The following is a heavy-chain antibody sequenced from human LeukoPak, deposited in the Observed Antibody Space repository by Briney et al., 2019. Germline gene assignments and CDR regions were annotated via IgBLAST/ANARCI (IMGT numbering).Heavy chain of an antibody. V-gene: IGHV4-39*02. D-gene: IGHD3-3*01. Sequence: SETLSLTCTVSGGSISSSSYYWGWIRQPPGKGLEWIGSIYYSGSTYYNPSLKSRVTISVDTSKNLFSLNLTSVTAADTAVYYCAKENSISRFLFLPSTEAGSGGSIDWFDPWGQGTLVTVSS. J-gene: IGHJ5*02. CDR1: GGSISSSSYY. CDR2: IYYSGST. CDR3: AKENSISRFLFLPSTEAGSGGSIDWFDP.